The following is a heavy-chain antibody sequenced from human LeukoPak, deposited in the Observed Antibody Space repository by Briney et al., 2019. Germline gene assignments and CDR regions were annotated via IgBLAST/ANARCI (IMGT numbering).Heavy chain of an antibody. CDR2: ISYDGSNK. CDR1: GFTFSSYA. V-gene: IGHV3-30*04. CDR3: ARDYYGVYAFDY. D-gene: IGHD4-17*01. J-gene: IGHJ4*02. Sequence: GESLRLSCAASGFTFSSYAMHWVRQAPGKGLEWVAVISYDGSNKYYADSVKGRFTISRDNAKNSLYLQMNSLRAEDTAVYYCARDYYGVYAFDYWGQGTLVTVSS.